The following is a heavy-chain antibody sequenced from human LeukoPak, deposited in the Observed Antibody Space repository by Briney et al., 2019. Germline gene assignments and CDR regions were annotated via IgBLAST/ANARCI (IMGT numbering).Heavy chain of an antibody. Sequence: GGSLRLSCAASGFTFSSYAMHWVRQAPGKGLEWVAVISFDGNHKYYADSVKGRFTISRDNSKNTLYLQVNSLRSDDTAVYYCARGEVGYTGSGSYYWFDPWGQGTLVTVSS. J-gene: IGHJ5*02. CDR2: ISFDGNHK. V-gene: IGHV3-30*04. CDR3: ARGEVGYTGSGSYYWFDP. CDR1: GFTFSSYA. D-gene: IGHD3-10*01.